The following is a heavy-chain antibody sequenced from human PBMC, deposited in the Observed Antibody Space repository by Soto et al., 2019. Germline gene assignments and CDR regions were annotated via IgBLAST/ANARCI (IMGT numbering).Heavy chain of an antibody. D-gene: IGHD1-26*01. CDR3: ARGGDSGSYYDYFDY. CDR1: GYSFTSYW. CDR2: IYPGDSDT. J-gene: IGHJ4*02. Sequence: GESLNISCKGSGYSFTSYWIGWVRQMPGKGLEWMGIIYPGDSDTRYSPSFQGQVTISADKSISTAYLQWSSLKASDTAMYYCARGGDSGSYYDYFDYWGQGTLVTVSS. V-gene: IGHV5-51*01.